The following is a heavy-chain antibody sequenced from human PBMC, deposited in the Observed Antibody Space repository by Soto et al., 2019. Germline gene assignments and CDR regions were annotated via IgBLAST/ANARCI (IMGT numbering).Heavy chain of an antibody. Sequence: PSETLSLTCTVSGGSIRSGDYYWSWIRQPPGKGLEWIGYIYYYGNTYYNPSLKSRITMSVDTSKNQFSLNLSSVTAAGTAVYYCARESRLQKYFEYWGQGTLVTSPQ. CDR2: IYYYGNT. V-gene: IGHV4-30-4*01. CDR3: ARESRLQKYFEY. CDR1: GGSIRSGDYY. D-gene: IGHD1-1*01. J-gene: IGHJ4*02.